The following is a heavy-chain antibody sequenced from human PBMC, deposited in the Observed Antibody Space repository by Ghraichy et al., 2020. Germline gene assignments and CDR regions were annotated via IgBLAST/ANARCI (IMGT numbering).Heavy chain of an antibody. CDR1: GFAFSSFG. J-gene: IGHJ4*02. CDR3: ARGDGYDFDN. CDR2: ISRTGTYT. Sequence: GESLNISCAASGFAFSSFGMNWVRQAPGKGLEWVASISRTGTYTFYADSVKGRFTISRDNAQISLYLQMSSLRGEDTAVYYCARGDGYDFDNWGQGTLVTVSS. V-gene: IGHV3-21*01. D-gene: IGHD5-24*01.